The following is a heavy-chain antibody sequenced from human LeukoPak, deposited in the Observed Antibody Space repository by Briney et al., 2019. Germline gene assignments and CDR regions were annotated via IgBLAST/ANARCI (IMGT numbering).Heavy chain of an antibody. J-gene: IGHJ4*02. CDR2: ISYDGSNK. CDR3: ARVRGYDSSGYYDY. Sequence: GGSLRLSCAASGFTFSSYAMHWVRQAPGKGLEWVAVISYDGSNKYYADSVKGRFTISRDNSKNTLYLQMNSLRAEDTAVYYCARVRGYDSSGYYDYWGQGTLVTVSS. CDR1: GFTFSSYA. V-gene: IGHV3-30-3*01. D-gene: IGHD3-22*01.